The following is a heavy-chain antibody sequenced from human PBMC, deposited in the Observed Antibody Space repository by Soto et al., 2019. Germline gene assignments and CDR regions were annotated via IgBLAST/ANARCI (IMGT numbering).Heavy chain of an antibody. V-gene: IGHV4-4*02. CDR3: ARAVPHLGELSLGWYFDY. D-gene: IGHD3-16*02. CDR1: SGSISSSNW. Sequence: SETLSLTCAVSSGSISSSNWWSWVRQPPGKGLEWIGEIYHSGSTNYNPSLKSRVTISVDKSKNQFSLKLSSVTAADTAVYYCARAVPHLGELSLGWYFDYWGQGTLVTVSS. J-gene: IGHJ4*02. CDR2: IYHSGST.